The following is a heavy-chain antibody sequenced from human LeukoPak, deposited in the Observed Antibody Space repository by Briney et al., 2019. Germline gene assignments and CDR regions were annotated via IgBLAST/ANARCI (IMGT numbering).Heavy chain of an antibody. CDR2: ISGSGGST. CDR1: GFTLSSYA. D-gene: IGHD3-22*01. V-gene: IGHV3-23*01. CDR3: AKGRYYYDSSDAFDI. J-gene: IGHJ3*02. Sequence: GGSLRLSCAASGFTLSSYAMSWVRQAPGKGLEWVSAISGSGGSTYYADSAKGRFTISRDNSKNTLFLQMNSLRAEDTAVYYCAKGRYYYDSSDAFDIWGQGTMVTVSS.